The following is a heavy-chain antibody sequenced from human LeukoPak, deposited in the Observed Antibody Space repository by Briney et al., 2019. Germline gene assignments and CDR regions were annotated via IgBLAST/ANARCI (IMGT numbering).Heavy chain of an antibody. CDR2: ISGSGGST. Sequence: GGSLRLTCAASGFTFISYAMSWVRQAPGKGLEWVSAISGSGGSTYYADAVKGRFTISRDSSKNTLYLQMNSLRAEDTAVYYCAKAPVEMATISAFDIWGQGTMVTVSS. CDR3: AKAPVEMATISAFDI. V-gene: IGHV3-23*01. D-gene: IGHD5-24*01. J-gene: IGHJ3*02. CDR1: GFTFISYA.